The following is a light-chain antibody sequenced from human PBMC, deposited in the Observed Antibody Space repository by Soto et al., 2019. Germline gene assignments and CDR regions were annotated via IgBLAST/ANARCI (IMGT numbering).Light chain of an antibody. J-gene: IGKJ4*01. V-gene: IGKV3-20*01. CDR1: QRVSGRY. CDR3: QQYDSSSVT. Sequence: EIVLTQSPDTLSLSPGERATLSCRASQRVSGRYLVWYQQKPGQAPSLLIYGATNRARDTPYRFTGSGSGTDFTLTITRLEPEDFAVYYCQQYDSSSVTFGGGTKVEIK. CDR2: GAT.